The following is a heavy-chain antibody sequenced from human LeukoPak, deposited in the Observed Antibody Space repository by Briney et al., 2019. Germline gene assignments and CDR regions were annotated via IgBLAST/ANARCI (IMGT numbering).Heavy chain of an antibody. V-gene: IGHV4-59*01. J-gene: IGHJ4*02. Sequence: SGTLSLTCTVSGGSISSYYWSWIRQPPGKGLEWIGYIYYSGSTNYNPSLKSRVTISVDTSKNQFSLKLSSVTAADTAVYYCARNVYSGYGIDYWGQGTLVTVSS. CDR2: IYYSGST. D-gene: IGHD5-12*01. CDR3: ARNVYSGYGIDY. CDR1: GGSISSYY.